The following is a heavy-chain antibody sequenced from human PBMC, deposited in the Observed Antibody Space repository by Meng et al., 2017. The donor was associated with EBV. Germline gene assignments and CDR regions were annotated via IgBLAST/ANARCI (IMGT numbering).Heavy chain of an antibody. CDR2: IYYTGST. Sequence: QLQLRESGPGQVKPPETLSLTCTVSGGSVNNESYYWGWIRQPPGKGLEYIGYIYYTGSTNYNSSLKSRVTISLDKSKNQFSLKLTSLTAADTAIYYCARGDYTNYPRWFDPWGQGTLVNVSS. V-gene: IGHV4-61*01. CDR1: GGSVNNESYY. J-gene: IGHJ5*02. D-gene: IGHD4-11*01. CDR3: ARGDYTNYPRWFDP.